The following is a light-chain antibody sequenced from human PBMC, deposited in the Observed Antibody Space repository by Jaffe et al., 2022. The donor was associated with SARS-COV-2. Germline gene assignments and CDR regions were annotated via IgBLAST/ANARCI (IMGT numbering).Light chain of an antibody. V-gene: IGKV1-6*01. CDR3: LQDYNYPLT. J-gene: IGKJ4*01. Sequence: AIQMTQSPSSLSASVGDRVTITCRASQGIRNDLGWYQQRPGKAPKLLIYAASTLQSGVPSRFSGSGYGTDFTLTISSLQPEDFGTYYCLQDYNYPLTFGGGTKVEIK. CDR1: QGIRND. CDR2: AAS.